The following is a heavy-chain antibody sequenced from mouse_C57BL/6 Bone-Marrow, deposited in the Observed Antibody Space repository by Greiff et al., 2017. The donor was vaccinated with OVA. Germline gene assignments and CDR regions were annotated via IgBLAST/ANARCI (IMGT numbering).Heavy chain of an antibody. CDR1: GYTFTSYW. D-gene: IGHD1-1*02. V-gene: IGHV1-64*01. J-gene: IGHJ4*01. CDR3: AREGWWNYYAMDY. Sequence: QVHVKQPGAELVKPGASVKLSCKASGYTFTSYWMHWVKQRPGQGLEWIGMIHPNSGSTNYNEKFKSKATLTVDKSSSTAYMQLSSLTSEDSAVYYCAREGWWNYYAMDYWGQGTSVTVSS. CDR2: IHPNSGST.